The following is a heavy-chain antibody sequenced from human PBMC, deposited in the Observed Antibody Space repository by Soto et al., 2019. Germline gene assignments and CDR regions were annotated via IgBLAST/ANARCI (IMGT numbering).Heavy chain of an antibody. Sequence: QVQLVQSGAEVKKPGASVKVSCKASGYIFTNYYIHWVRQAPGQGLEWMAIINPLPTSGSTNYAQKFQGRVTVTRDTSTSTVYMELSSLRSEDTAIYYCARDLVAAAYWGQGTLVTVSS. D-gene: IGHD2-2*01. V-gene: IGHV1-46*01. CDR1: GYIFTNYY. CDR2: INPLPTSGST. J-gene: IGHJ4*02. CDR3: ARDLVAAAY.